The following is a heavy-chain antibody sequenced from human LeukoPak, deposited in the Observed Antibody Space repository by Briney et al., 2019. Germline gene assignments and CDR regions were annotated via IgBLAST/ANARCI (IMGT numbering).Heavy chain of an antibody. CDR3: ARQNQWLALGNAFDI. V-gene: IGHV3-23*01. Sequence: PGGSLRLSCAASGFTFSTYAMSWVRQAPGKGLEWVSAISGSGGSTYYADSVKGRFTISRDNSKNTLYLQMNSLRAEDTAVYYCARQNQWLALGNAFDIWGQGTMVTVSS. J-gene: IGHJ3*02. CDR1: GFTFSTYA. D-gene: IGHD6-19*01. CDR2: ISGSGGST.